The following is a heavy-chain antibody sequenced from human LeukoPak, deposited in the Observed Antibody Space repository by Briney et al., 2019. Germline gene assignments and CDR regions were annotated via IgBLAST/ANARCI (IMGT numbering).Heavy chain of an antibody. V-gene: IGHV1-2*02. CDR2: INPNSGGT. CDR3: ARLSVRAAAGWFDP. CDR1: GYTFTGYY. J-gene: IGHJ5*02. D-gene: IGHD6-13*01. Sequence: ASVKVSCKASGYTFTGYYMHWVRQAPGQGLEWMGWINPNSGGTNYAQKFQGRVTMTRDTSTSTAYMELRSLRSDDTAVYYCARLSVRAAAGWFDPWGQGTLVTVSS.